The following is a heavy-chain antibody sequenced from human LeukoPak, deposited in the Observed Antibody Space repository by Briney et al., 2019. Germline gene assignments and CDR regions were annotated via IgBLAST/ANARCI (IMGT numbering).Heavy chain of an antibody. V-gene: IGHV3-23*01. CDR2: ISGSGGRT. CDR1: GFTFSSYA. D-gene: IGHD4-17*01. CDR3: AKEPATTTVNTADNWFAA. J-gene: IGHJ5*02. Sequence: GGSLRLSCAASGFTFSSYAISWVRQAPGKGLEWVSAISGSGGRTYYADSVKGRFTISRDNSKNTLYLQINSLRAEDTAVYYCAKEPATTTVNTADNWFAAWSQGRLVTVSS.